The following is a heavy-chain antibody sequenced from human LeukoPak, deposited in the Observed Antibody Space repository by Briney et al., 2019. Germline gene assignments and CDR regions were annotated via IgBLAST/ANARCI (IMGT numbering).Heavy chain of an antibody. CDR3: AKGGSSWYSVNNWFDP. V-gene: IGHV3-23*01. CDR1: GFTFSSHA. J-gene: IGHJ5*02. D-gene: IGHD6-13*01. CDR2: ISGSGGST. Sequence: GGSLRLSCAASGFTFSSHAMSWVRQAPGKGLEWVSAISGSGGSTYYADSVKGRFTISRDNSKNTLYLQMNSPRAEDTAVYYCAKGGSSWYSVNNWFDPWGQGTLVTVSS.